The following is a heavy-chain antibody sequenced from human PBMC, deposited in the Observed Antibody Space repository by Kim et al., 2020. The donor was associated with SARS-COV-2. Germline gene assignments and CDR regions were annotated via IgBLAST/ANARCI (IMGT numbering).Heavy chain of an antibody. CDR1: GFTFSSYG. V-gene: IGHV3-33*01. CDR2: IWYDGSNK. Sequence: GGSLRLSCAASGFTFSSYGMHWVRQAPGKGLEWVAVIWYDGSNKYYADSVKGRFTISRDNSKNTLYLQMNSLRAEDTAVYYCARDRDYGSGSYYPEPYDYWGQGTLVTVSS. CDR3: ARDRDYGSGSYYPEPYDY. J-gene: IGHJ4*02. D-gene: IGHD3-10*01.